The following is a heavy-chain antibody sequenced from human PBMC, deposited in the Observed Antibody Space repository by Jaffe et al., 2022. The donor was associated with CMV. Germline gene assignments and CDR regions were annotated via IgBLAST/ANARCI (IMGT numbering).Heavy chain of an antibody. CDR3: ARDRSMVRGPLIENDAFDI. CDR1: GYTFTSYA. V-gene: IGHV1-3*01. Sequence: QVQLVQSGAEVKKPGASVKVSCKASGYTFTSYAMHWVRQAPGQRLEWMGWINAGNGNTKYSQKFQGRVTITRDTSASTAYMELSSLRSEDTAVYYCARDRSMVRGPLIENDAFDIWGQGTMVTVSS. CDR2: INAGNGNT. D-gene: IGHD3-10*01. J-gene: IGHJ3*02.